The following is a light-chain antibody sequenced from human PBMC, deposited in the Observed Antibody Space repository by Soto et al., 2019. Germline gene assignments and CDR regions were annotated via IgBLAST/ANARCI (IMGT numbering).Light chain of an antibody. J-gene: IGKJ2*01. CDR1: HSLDYSDGNTY. Sequence: DVVMTQSPLSLPVTLGQPASISCRSTHSLDYSDGNTYFSWFQQRPGQSPRRLIYQISDRDSGVPERFSGSGSGTDFTLTISRLQAEDVGVYYCMQETHWPYTFGQGTKLEIK. V-gene: IGKV2-30*01. CDR2: QIS. CDR3: MQETHWPYT.